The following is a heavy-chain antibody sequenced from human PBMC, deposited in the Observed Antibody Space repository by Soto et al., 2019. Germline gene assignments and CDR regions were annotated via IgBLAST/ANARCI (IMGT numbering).Heavy chain of an antibody. V-gene: IGHV4-59*08. CDR1: GGSISSYY. CDR2: IYYSGST. Sequence: QVQLQESGPGLVKPSETLSLTCNVSGGSISSYYWSWIRQPPGKGLEWIEYIYYSGSTNYNPSLRSRVTISVDTSKNQFSLKLSFVTAADTAVYYCASRYGGSLDYWGQGTLVTVSS. D-gene: IGHD2-15*01. CDR3: ASRYGGSLDY. J-gene: IGHJ4*02.